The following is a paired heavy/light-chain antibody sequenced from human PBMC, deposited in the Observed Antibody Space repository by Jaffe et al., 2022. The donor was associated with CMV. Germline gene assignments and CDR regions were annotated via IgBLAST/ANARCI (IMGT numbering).Heavy chain of an antibody. J-gene: IGHJ4*02. CDR1: GFTLRNFA. Sequence: EVQLLESGGDLVQPGGSLRLSCAASGFTLRNFAMTWVRQAPGKGLEWVSTINGGGDSTYYADSVKGRFTISRDNSKNTLSLQMNSLRDEDTAVYYCAKDYPRYSSWDWGQGTLVTVSS. CDR3: AKDYPRYSSWD. D-gene: IGHD6-6*01. V-gene: IGHV3-23*01. CDR2: INGGGDST.
Light chain of an antibody. CDR3: SSDAVSHNVL. J-gene: IGLJ2*01. CDR2: EVT. CDR1: SSDVGASNS. Sequence: QSALTQPPSASGSPGQSVTISCTGTSSDVGASNSVSWYQQHPGKAPKLLIYEVTQRPSGVPDRFSASKSGNTASLTVSGLQAEDEADYYCSSDAVSHNVLFGGGTKLTVL. V-gene: IGLV2-8*01.